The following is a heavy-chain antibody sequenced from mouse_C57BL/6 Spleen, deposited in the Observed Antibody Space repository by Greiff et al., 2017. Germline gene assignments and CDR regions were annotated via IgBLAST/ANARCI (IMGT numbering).Heavy chain of an antibody. Sequence: VQRVESGAELVRPGTSVKMSCKASGYTFTNYWIGWAKQRPGHGLEWIGDIYPGGGYTNYNEKFKGKATLTADKSSSTAYMQFSSLTSEDSAIYYCAREGIYDGYYGFDYWGQGTTLTVSS. D-gene: IGHD2-3*01. J-gene: IGHJ2*01. CDR2: IYPGGGYT. V-gene: IGHV1-63*01. CDR3: AREGIYDGYYGFDY. CDR1: GYTFTNYW.